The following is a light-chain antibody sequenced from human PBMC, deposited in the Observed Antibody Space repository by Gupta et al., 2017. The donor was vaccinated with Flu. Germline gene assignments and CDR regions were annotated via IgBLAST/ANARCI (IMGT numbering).Light chain of an antibody. CDR2: EAS. CDR3: QQNYLWPPIT. CDR1: RDIDSR. J-gene: IGKJ4*01. Sequence: EVVMTQSPATLSVSPGERLTLSCRASRDIDSRLAWYQQKPGQAPRLLIYEASTRATGVAARFSGSGYGTEFTLIVSTGQSEDSALYFCQQNYLWPPITFGRGTKVEI. V-gene: IGKV3-15*01.